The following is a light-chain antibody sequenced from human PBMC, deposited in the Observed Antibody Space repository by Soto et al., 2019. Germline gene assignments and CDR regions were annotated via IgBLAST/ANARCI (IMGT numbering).Light chain of an antibody. CDR3: ATWDGSLIGWV. CDR1: SSNIGSNY. Sequence: QSVLTQPPSASGPPGQRVTISCSGSSSNIGSNYVYWYQQLPGTAPKLLIYRNNQRPSGVPDRFSGSKSGTSASLAISGLRSEDEADYYCATWDGSLIGWVFGGGTQLTVL. CDR2: RNN. V-gene: IGLV1-47*01. J-gene: IGLJ3*02.